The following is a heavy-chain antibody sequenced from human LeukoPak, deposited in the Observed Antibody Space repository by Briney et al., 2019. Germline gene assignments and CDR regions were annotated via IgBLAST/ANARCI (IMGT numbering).Heavy chain of an antibody. CDR2: INHSGST. D-gene: IGHD3-3*01. Sequence: PSETLSLTCAVYGGSFSGYYWSWIRQPPGKGLEWIGEINHSGSTNDTPSLKSRVTISVDTSKNQFSMKLSSVTAADTAVYYCARPAAPYYDFWSGYYYYFDYWGQGTLVTVSS. V-gene: IGHV4-34*01. J-gene: IGHJ4*02. CDR1: GGSFSGYY. CDR3: ARPAAPYYDFWSGYYYYFDY.